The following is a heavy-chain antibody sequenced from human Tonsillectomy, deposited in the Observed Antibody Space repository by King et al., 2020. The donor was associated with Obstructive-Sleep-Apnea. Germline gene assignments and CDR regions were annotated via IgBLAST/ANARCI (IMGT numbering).Heavy chain of an antibody. D-gene: IGHD6-19*01. J-gene: IGHJ4*02. Sequence: VQLVQSGAEVKKPGESLRISCRGSGYTFTTYRISWVRQMPGKGLEWMGRINPSDSDTNYSPSFQGHVTISADKSISTAYLQWSSLKASDSAMYYCSRGSPYSLPQLLVPFDYWGLGTLVTVSS. CDR2: INPSDSDT. CDR1: GYTFTTYR. CDR3: SRGSPYSLPQLLVPFDY. V-gene: IGHV5-10-1*01.